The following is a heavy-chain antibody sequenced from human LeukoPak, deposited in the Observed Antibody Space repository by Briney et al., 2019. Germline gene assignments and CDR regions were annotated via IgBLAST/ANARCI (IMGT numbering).Heavy chain of an antibody. J-gene: IGHJ4*02. Sequence: PGGSLRLSCAASGFSFSSYWMNWVRQAPGKGLVWVAHINTDGRTTTYADSVKGRFTVARDNAKNTLYLEMNRHRAEDTAVYYCARDNTYMFDYWGQGTQVTVSS. CDR1: GFSFSSYW. D-gene: IGHD2-2*02. CDR3: ARDNTYMFDY. CDR2: INTDGRTT. V-gene: IGHV3-74*01.